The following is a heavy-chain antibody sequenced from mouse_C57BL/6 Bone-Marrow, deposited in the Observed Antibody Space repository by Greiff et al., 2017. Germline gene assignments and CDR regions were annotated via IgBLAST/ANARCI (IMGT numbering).Heavy chain of an antibody. D-gene: IGHD1-1*02. CDR2: IYPGSGNT. J-gene: IGHJ1*03. V-gene: IGHV1-76*01. Sequence: VQLQQSGAELVRPGASVKLSCKASGYTFTDYYINWVKQRPGQGLEWIARIYPGSGNTYYNEKFKGKATLTVDKSSSTAYMLISSLTSEDAADYVCAEWCNCDWYLDVWGKGTTVTVSS. CDR1: GYTFTDYY. CDR3: AEWCNCDWYLDV.